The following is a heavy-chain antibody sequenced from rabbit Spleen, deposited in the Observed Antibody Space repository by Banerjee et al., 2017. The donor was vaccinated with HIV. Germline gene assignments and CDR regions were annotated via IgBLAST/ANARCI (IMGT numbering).Heavy chain of an antibody. CDR3: VRGASTSGFYNL. CDR1: GFDFSNYG. D-gene: IGHD1-1*01. CDR2: IEPIFGRT. J-gene: IGHJ4*01. Sequence: QEQLVESGGGLVQPGGSLKLSCKASGFDFSNYGVSWVRQTPGKGLEWIGYIEPIFGRTYYASWVDGRFTISSHNAQNTLYLQLNSLTVADTATYFCVRGASTSGFYNLWGPGTLVTVS. V-gene: IGHV1S47*01.